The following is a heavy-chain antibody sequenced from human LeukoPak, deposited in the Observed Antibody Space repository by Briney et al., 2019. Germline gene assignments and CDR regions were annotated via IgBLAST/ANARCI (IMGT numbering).Heavy chain of an antibody. J-gene: IGHJ3*02. CDR2: ISYDGSNK. D-gene: IGHD5-18*01. CDR1: GFTFSSYA. CDR3: ARQSNVDTAMVWANDAFDI. Sequence: PGGSLRLSCAASGFTFSSYAMHWVRQAPGKGLEWVAVISYDGSNKYYADSVKGRFTISRDNSKNTLYLQMNSLRAEDTAVYYCARQSNVDTAMVWANDAFDIWGQGTMVTVSS. V-gene: IGHV3-30*04.